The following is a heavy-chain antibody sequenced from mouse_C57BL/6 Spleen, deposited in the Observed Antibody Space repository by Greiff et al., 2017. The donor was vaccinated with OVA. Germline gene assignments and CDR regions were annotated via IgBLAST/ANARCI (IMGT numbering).Heavy chain of an antibody. V-gene: IGHV1-55*01. CDR2: IYPGSGST. Sequence: VQLQQPGAELVQPGASVKMSCKASGYTFTSYWITWVKQRPGQGLEWIGDIYPGSGSTNYNEKFKSKATLTVDTSSSTAYMQLSSLTSEDSAVYYCARGGDGRGYFDYWGQGTTLTVSS. CDR1: GYTFTSYW. CDR3: ARGGDGRGYFDY. J-gene: IGHJ2*01. D-gene: IGHD2-3*01.